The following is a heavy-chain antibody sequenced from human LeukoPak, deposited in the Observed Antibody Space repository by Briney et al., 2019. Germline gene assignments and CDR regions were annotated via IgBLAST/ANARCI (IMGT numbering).Heavy chain of an antibody. J-gene: IGHJ4*02. CDR3: AKDLGDGSGSYPADY. V-gene: IGHV3-48*03. CDR1: GFTFSSYE. Sequence: GGSLRLSCAASGFTFSSYEMNWVRQAPGKGLEWVSYISSSGSTIYYADSVKGRFTISRDNSKNTLYLQMNSLRAEDTAVYYCAKDLGDGSGSYPADYWGQGTLVTVSS. CDR2: ISSSGSTI. D-gene: IGHD3-10*01.